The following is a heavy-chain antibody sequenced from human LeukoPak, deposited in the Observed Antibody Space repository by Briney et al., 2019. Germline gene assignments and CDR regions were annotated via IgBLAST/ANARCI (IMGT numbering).Heavy chain of an antibody. Sequence: GGSLRLSCAASGFTFSSYWIHWVRQAPGKGLVWVSHINSDGSSTSYADSVKGRFTISRDNAKNTLCLQMNSLRAEDTAVYYCAVRGYSYGYFTSWGQGTPVTVSS. CDR3: AVRGYSYGYFTS. CDR2: INSDGSST. D-gene: IGHD5-18*01. V-gene: IGHV3-74*01. CDR1: GFTFSSYW. J-gene: IGHJ4*02.